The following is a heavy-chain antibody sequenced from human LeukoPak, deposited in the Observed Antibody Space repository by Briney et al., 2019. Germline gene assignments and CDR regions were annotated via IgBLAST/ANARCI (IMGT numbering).Heavy chain of an antibody. CDR3: LRHYSR. CDR1: GSTFGDNA. Sequence: GRSLRLSCTGSGSTFGDNAMSWVRQAPGKGLEWVGFIRNRAYGGTTEYAASVKGRFTISRDDSKSIAYLQMNSLKTEDTAVYYCLRHYSRWGQGTLVTVSS. D-gene: IGHD6-13*01. CDR2: IRNRAYGGTT. J-gene: IGHJ4*02. V-gene: IGHV3-49*04.